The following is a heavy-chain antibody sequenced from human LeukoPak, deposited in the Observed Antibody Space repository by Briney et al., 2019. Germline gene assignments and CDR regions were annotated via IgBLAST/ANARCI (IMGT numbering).Heavy chain of an antibody. CDR2: ISYDGSNK. J-gene: IGHJ6*04. CDR3: ARDRYPYPGIAAAGTCMDV. Sequence: PGGSLRLSCAASGFTFSSNAMHWVRQAPGKGLEWVAVISYDGSNKYYADSVKGRFTISRDNSKNTLYLQMNSLRAEDTAVYYCARDRYPYPGIAAAGTCMDVWGKGTTVTVSS. V-gene: IGHV3-30*04. D-gene: IGHD6-13*01. CDR1: GFTFSSNA.